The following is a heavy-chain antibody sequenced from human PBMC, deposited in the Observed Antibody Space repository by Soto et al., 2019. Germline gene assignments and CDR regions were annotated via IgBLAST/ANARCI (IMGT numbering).Heavy chain of an antibody. CDR2: IDPSDSYT. J-gene: IGHJ6*02. CDR3: ARHRGIAARPKSNYYGMDV. D-gene: IGHD6-6*01. CDR1: GYSFTSYW. V-gene: IGHV5-10-1*01. Sequence: LGESLKISCKGSGYSFTSYWISWVRQMPGKGLEWMGRIDPSDSYTNYSPSFQGHVTISADKSISTAYLQWSSLKASDTAMYYCARHRGIAARPKSNYYGMDVWGQGTTVTVSS.